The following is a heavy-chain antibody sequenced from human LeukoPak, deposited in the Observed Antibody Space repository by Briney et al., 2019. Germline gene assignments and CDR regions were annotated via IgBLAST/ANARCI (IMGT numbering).Heavy chain of an antibody. CDR1: GSAFSSSG. Sequence: GGSLRLSCAPSGSAFSSSGMHWVRHAPGKGLERVSVLWYDGSNEYYADSVKGRVTISRDNSKNTLYLQMNSLRAEDTAVYYFAKDYGWIAIVRATAGFDFWGQGTLVTVSS. D-gene: IGHD1-26*01. V-gene: IGHV3-30*02. J-gene: IGHJ4*02. CDR3: AKDYGWIAIVRATAGFDF. CDR2: LWYDGSNE.